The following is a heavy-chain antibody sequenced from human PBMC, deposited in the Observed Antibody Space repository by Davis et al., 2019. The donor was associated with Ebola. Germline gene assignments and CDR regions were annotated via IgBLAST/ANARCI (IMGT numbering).Heavy chain of an antibody. CDR2: IYYSGST. J-gene: IGHJ4*02. CDR1: GGSVSSGSYY. V-gene: IGHV4-39*01. D-gene: IGHD3-10*01. Sequence: SETLSLTCTVSGGSVSSGSYYWSWIRQPPGKGLEWIGSIYYSGSTYYNPSLKSRVTISVDTSKKQFSLKLSSVTAADTAVYYCARQVLLWFGESSLYFDYWGQGTLVTVSS. CDR3: ARQVLLWFGESSLYFDY.